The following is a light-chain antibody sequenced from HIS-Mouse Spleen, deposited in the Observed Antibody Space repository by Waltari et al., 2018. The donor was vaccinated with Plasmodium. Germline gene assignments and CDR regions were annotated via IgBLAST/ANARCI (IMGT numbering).Light chain of an antibody. V-gene: IGKV3-15*01. Sequence: EIVMTQSPATLSVSPGEQATISCRASQSVSSNLAWYQQKPGQAPRLLIYGASTRATGIPARFSGSGSGTEFTLTISSLQSEDFAVYYCQQYNNWSFTFGPGTKVDIK. CDR2: GAS. CDR1: QSVSSN. J-gene: IGKJ3*01. CDR3: QQYNNWSFT.